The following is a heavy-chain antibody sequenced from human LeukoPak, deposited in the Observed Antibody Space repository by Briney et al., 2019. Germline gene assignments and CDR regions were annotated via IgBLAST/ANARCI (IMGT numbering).Heavy chain of an antibody. J-gene: IGHJ4*02. CDR3: ARDGRYCSSTNCYFDY. CDR2: ISGSGGST. CDR1: GFTFSSYT. D-gene: IGHD2-2*01. Sequence: GGSLRLSCAASGFTFSSYTMSWVRQAPGKGLEWVSAISGSGGSTYYADSVRGRFTISRDNSRNTPYLQMNSLRAEDTAVYYCARDGRYCSSTNCYFDYWGQGTLVTVSS. V-gene: IGHV3-23*01.